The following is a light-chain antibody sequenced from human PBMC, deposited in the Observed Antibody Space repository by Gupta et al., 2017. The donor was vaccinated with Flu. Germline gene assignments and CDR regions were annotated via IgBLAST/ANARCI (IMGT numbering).Light chain of an antibody. CDR1: QSIRSY. CDR3: QQSYSTPWT. Sequence: DLQMTQSPSSLSASVGDRVTITCRASQSIRSYLNWYQQNPGKAPKLLIYAASSLQSGVPSRFSGSGSGTDFTLTISSLQPEDFATYYCQQSYSTPWTFGQGTKVEIK. J-gene: IGKJ1*01. V-gene: IGKV1-39*01. CDR2: AAS.